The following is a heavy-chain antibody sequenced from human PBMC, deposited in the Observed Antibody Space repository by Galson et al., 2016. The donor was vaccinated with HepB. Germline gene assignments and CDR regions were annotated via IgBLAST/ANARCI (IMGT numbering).Heavy chain of an antibody. D-gene: IGHD4-23*01. Sequence: SLRLSCAASGFTFKNYALHWVRQAPGKGLEWVAIISCDGSRKFFADSVKGRFTISRDSSKNTVYLQMNSLRAEDTAMYYCAKDSPYGGHTSDYWGQGTLVTVSS. CDR2: ISCDGSRK. J-gene: IGHJ4*02. CDR1: GFTFKNYA. CDR3: AKDSPYGGHTSDY. V-gene: IGHV3-30*04.